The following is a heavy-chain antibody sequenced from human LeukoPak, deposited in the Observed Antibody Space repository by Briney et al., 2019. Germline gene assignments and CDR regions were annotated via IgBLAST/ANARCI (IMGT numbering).Heavy chain of an antibody. D-gene: IGHD1-1*01. CDR3: AKGYGNVRYPPG. V-gene: IGHV3-74*01. Sequence: AGSLPLTCADSGFTFSSYCWHWVRQAPGKGLVWVARIIYDGSSTTYPDSVKGRFTISNDSAKNTMYLQMNSMRGEDTAVYYCAKGYGNVRYPPGWGQGTLVTVSS. CDR1: GFTFSSYC. CDR2: IIYDGSST. J-gene: IGHJ4*02.